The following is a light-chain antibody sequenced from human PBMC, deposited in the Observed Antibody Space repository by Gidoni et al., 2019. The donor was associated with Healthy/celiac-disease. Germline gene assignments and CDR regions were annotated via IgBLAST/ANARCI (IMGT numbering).Light chain of an antibody. CDR3: SSYAGRNNLV. J-gene: IGLJ1*01. CDR1: SRDVGGYNY. Sequence: QSALPHPPPASGSPGHSVTISCTGTSRDVGGYNYVSWYQQHPGKAPKLMIYEVSKRPSGVPDRFSGSKSGNTASLTVSGLQAEDEADYYCSSYAGRNNLVFGTGTKVTVL. V-gene: IGLV2-8*01. CDR2: EVS.